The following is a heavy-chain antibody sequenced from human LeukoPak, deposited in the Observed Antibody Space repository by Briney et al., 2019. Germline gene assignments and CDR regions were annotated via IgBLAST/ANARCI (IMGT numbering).Heavy chain of an antibody. J-gene: IGHJ4*02. D-gene: IGHD2-15*01. Sequence: SETLSLTCTVSDGSISTLYWSWIRQPPGKGLEWIGYIYYNGNTKYNPSLKSRVTISVDTSKNQFSLKVTSVTAADTAVYYRARTTRYCSGGSCYGAVENFDYWGQGTLVTVSS. CDR3: ARTTRYCSGGSCYGAVENFDY. CDR2: IYYNGNT. CDR1: DGSISTLY. V-gene: IGHV4-59*11.